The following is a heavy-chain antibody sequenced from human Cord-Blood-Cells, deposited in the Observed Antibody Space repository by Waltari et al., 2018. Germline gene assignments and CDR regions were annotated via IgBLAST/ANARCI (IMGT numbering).Heavy chain of an antibody. CDR1: GGSISSSSYY. J-gene: IGHJ6*02. V-gene: IGHV4-39*01. CDR2: IYYGGST. D-gene: IGHD3-16*01. Sequence: QLQLQESGPGLVKPSETLSLTCTVSGGSISSSSYYWGWIRHPPGKGPEWSGSIYYGGSTYYNPSLKSRVTISVDTSKNQFSLKLSAVTAADTAVYYCARQFMITFGGVIGYYYGMDVWGQGTTVTVSS. CDR3: ARQFMITFGGVIGYYYGMDV.